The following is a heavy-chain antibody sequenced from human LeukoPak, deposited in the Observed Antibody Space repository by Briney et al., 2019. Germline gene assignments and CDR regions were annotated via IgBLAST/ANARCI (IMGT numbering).Heavy chain of an antibody. J-gene: IGHJ6*03. V-gene: IGHV3-7*01. Sequence: PGGSLRLSCAASGFTFSSYWMSWVRQAPGKGLEWVANIKQDGSEKYYVDSVKGRFTISRDNAKNSLYLQMNSLRAEDTAVYYCARGGWDTAMPVYYYYYMDVWGKGTTVTVSS. CDR1: GFTFSSYW. CDR2: IKQDGSEK. D-gene: IGHD5-18*01. CDR3: ARGGWDTAMPVYYYYYMDV.